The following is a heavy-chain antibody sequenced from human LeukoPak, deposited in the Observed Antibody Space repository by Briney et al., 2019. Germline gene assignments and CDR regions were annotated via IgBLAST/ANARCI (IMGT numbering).Heavy chain of an antibody. D-gene: IGHD3-3*01. J-gene: IGHJ6*02. Sequence: PGGSLRLSCAASGFTFSSYGMHWVRQAPGKSLEWVAFLWSDGSNTNYADSVKGRFTISRDSSKNSLYLQMNSLRAEDTAVYYCARDGPHYDLDVWGQGTTVTVSS. CDR3: ARDGPHYDLDV. V-gene: IGHV3-33*08. CDR2: LWSDGSNT. CDR1: GFTFSSYG.